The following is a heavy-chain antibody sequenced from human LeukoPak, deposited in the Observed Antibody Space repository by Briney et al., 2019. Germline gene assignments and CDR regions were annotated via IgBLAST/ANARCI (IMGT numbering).Heavy chain of an antibody. Sequence: GGSLRLSCAASGFTFNIYDMHWVRQAPGKGLEYVSAISPNGGRTHYPDSMKGRFTSSRDNSKDTLYLQMGSLRAEDMAVYYCATYPYYGSGSYLVYWGQGTLVTVSS. J-gene: IGHJ4*02. CDR2: ISPNGGRT. V-gene: IGHV3-64*02. D-gene: IGHD3-10*01. CDR3: ATYPYYGSGSYLVY. CDR1: GFTFNIYD.